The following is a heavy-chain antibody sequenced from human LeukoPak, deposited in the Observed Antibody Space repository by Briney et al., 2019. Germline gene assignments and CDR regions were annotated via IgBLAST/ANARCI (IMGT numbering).Heavy chain of an antibody. CDR1: GFTISNNW. J-gene: IGHJ3*01. CDR2: IKKDGSAE. CDR3: VREYALDL. Sequence: GGSLRLSCVASGFTISNNWMSWVRQAPGKGLEWVANIKKDGSAEYYVDSVKGRFTISRDNAKNSLYLQVNSLRIDDTAVYYCVREYALDLWGQGTMVTVSS. V-gene: IGHV3-7*04.